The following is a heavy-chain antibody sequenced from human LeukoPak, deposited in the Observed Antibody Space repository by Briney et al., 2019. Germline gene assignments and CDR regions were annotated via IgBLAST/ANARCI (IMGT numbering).Heavy chain of an antibody. CDR1: GFTFSSYW. J-gene: IGHJ5*02. Sequence: GGSLRLSCAASGFTFSSYWMHWVRQAPGKGLVWVSRINSDGSSTSYADSVKGRFTISRDNAKNTLYLQMNSLRAEDTAVYYCARDTEPLLDRYGGWFDPWGQGTLVTVSS. D-gene: IGHD4-23*01. CDR2: INSDGSST. V-gene: IGHV3-74*01. CDR3: ARDTEPLLDRYGGWFDP.